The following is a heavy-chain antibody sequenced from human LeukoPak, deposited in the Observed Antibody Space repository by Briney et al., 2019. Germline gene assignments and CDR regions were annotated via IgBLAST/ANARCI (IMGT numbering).Heavy chain of an antibody. CDR1: GFTLGDYD. CDR2: INTDGSTT. V-gene: IGHV3-74*01. Sequence: GGSLRLSWAASGFTLGDYDIHWVRQAPGKGLVWVSRINTDGSTTSYADSVKGRFTISRDNAKNTLYLQMNSLRAEETAVYYCARDLGVAALDNWGQGTLVTVSS. CDR3: ARDLGVAALDN. D-gene: IGHD6-19*01. J-gene: IGHJ4*02.